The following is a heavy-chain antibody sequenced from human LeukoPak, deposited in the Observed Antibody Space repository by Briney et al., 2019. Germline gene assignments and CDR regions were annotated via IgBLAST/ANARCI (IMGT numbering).Heavy chain of an antibody. D-gene: IGHD2-21*02. CDR3: AKDHANTPVVTN. CDR2: IKQDGSEK. V-gene: IGHV3-7*03. CDR1: GFSFSTYW. J-gene: IGHJ4*02. Sequence: GGSLRLSCAASGFSFSTYWMSWVRQAPGKGLEWVANIKQDGSEKYYVDSVKGRFTISRDNAKNTVDLQMNNLRVDDTAIYYCAKDHANTPVVTNWGQGILVSVSS.